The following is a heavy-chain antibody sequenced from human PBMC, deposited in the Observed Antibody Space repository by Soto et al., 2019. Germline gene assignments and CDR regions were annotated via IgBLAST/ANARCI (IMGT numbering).Heavy chain of an antibody. J-gene: IGHJ5*02. D-gene: IGHD3-10*01. CDR1: GFSLSTSGVG. CDR2: IYWDDDK. V-gene: IGHV2-5*02. Sequence: ESGPTLVNPTQTLTLTCTFSGFSLSTSGVGVGWIRQPPGKALEWLALIYWDDDKRHSPSLKSRLTITKDTSKNQVVLTMTNMDPVDTATYYCALGGSGSYSRSLAFDPWGQGTLVTVSS. CDR3: ALGGSGSYSRSLAFDP.